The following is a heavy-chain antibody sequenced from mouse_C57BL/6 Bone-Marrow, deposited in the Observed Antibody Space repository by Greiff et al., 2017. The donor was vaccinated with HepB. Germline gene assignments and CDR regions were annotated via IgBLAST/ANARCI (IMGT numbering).Heavy chain of an antibody. CDR3: ARWGSNWAMDD. CDR1: GYTFTDYY. Sequence: VQLQQSGPELVKPGASVKISCKASGYTFTDYYMNWVKQSHGKSLEWIGDINPNNGGTSYNQKFKGKATLTVDKSSSTAYMELRSLTSEDSAVYYCARWGSNWAMDDWGQGTSVTVSS. J-gene: IGHJ4*01. V-gene: IGHV1-26*01. CDR2: INPNNGGT. D-gene: IGHD2-5*01.